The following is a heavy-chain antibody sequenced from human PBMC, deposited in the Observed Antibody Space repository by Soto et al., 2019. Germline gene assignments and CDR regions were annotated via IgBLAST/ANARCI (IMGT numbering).Heavy chain of an antibody. CDR1: GLTFINVW. Sequence: GGSLRLSCAASGLTFINVWMSWVRQAPGKGLEWVGRVRSNSDGGTRDYAAPVKGRFTISRDDSKNTLYLQMNSLKTEDSAVYYCTTTRDPDDYWGQGTLVTVSS. CDR2: VRSNSDGGTR. J-gene: IGHJ4*02. V-gene: IGHV3-15*01. CDR3: TTTRDPDDY.